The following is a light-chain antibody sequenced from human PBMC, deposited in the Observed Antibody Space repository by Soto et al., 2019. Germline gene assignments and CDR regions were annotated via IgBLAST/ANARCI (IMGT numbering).Light chain of an antibody. CDR1: SSDVGSYKD. CDR2: DVS. Sequence: SALTQPRSVSGSPGQSVTISCTGTSSDVGSYKDVSWYQQHPGKAPKLMIYDVSERPSGVPDRFSGSKSGNTASLTISGLQAEDEADYYCCSYAGSFYVFGTGTKVTVL. CDR3: CSYAGSFYV. J-gene: IGLJ1*01. V-gene: IGLV2-11*01.